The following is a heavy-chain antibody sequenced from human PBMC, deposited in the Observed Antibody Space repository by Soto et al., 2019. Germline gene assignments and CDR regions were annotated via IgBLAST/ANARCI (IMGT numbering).Heavy chain of an antibody. CDR1: GGSISSSSYY. D-gene: IGHD3-9*01. J-gene: IGHJ3*02. CDR3: ARHSSLRYFYWLLPAFYI. Sequence: PSETLSLTCTVSGGSISSSSYYWGWIRQPPGKGLEWIGSIYYSGSTYYNPSLKSRVTISVDTSKNQFSLKLSSVTAADTAVYYCARHSSLRYFYWLLPAFYIWGQVTMITVSS. V-gene: IGHV4-39*01. CDR2: IYYSGST.